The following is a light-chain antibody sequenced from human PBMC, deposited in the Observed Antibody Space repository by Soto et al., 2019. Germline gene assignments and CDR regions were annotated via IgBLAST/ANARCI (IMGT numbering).Light chain of an antibody. CDR2: GAS. J-gene: IGKJ1*01. V-gene: IGKV3-20*01. Sequence: EIVLTQSPGTLSLSPGERATLSCRASQSVSSSYLAWYQQKPGQAPRLLIYGASSRATGIPDRFSGSGSGTDFTLTISRLEPEDFAVYYCQVYNSSPWTFGQGTKVEIK. CDR1: QSVSSSY. CDR3: QVYNSSPWT.